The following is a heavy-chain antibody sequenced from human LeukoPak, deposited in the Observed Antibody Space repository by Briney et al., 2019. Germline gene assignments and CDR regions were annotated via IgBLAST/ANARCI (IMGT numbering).Heavy chain of an antibody. CDR1: GFTFSSYA. CDR2: ISGSGGCT. V-gene: IGHV3-23*01. J-gene: IGHJ3*02. CDR3: ARDYHGGSSGWYSLGSAFDI. D-gene: IGHD6-19*01. Sequence: PGGSLRLSCAASGFTFSSYAMSWVRQAPGKGLEWVSAISGSGGCTYYADSVKGRFTISRDNSKNTLYLQMNSLRAEDTAVYYCARDYHGGSSGWYSLGSAFDIWGQGTMVTVSS.